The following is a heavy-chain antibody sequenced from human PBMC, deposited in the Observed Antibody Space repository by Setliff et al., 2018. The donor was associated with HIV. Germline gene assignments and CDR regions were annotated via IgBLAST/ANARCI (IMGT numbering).Heavy chain of an antibody. CDR1: GESFSGYY. CDR3: ARGAPYCNHGICHLFDY. V-gene: IGHV4-34*01. CDR2: SDHSGRA. J-gene: IGHJ4*02. D-gene: IGHD2-8*01. Sequence: SETLSLTCAVYGESFSGYYWSWIRQPAGKGLEWLGESDHSGRAKYNPSLKSRVTISVDTSKNQFSLRLSSVTAADTAVYYCARGAPYCNHGICHLFDYWGQGNLVTVSS.